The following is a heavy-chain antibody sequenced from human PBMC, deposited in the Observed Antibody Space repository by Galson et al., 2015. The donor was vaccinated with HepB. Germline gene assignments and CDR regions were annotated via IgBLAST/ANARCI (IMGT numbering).Heavy chain of an antibody. Sequence: VKVSCKASGYTFTGYYMHWVRQAPGQGLEWMGWINPNSGGTNYAQKFQGRVTMTRDTSISTAYMELSRLRSDDTAVYYCARGGVGYCSSTSCYDAFDIWGQGTMVTVSS. CDR3: ARGGVGYCSSTSCYDAFDI. J-gene: IGHJ3*02. CDR2: INPNSGGT. V-gene: IGHV1-2*02. CDR1: GYTFTGYY. D-gene: IGHD2-2*01.